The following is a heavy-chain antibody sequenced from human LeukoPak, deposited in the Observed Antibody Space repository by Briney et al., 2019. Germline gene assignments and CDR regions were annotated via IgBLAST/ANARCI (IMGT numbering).Heavy chain of an antibody. J-gene: IGHJ4*02. CDR1: GFTFSSYA. D-gene: IGHD3-10*01. CDR3: ARDLYYFGSGSFVPGLPDY. Sequence: PGGSLRLSCSASGFTFSSYAMHWVRQAPGKGLEYVSAISSNGINTYYADSVKGRFTISRDNSKGTLDLQMSSLRVEDTAVYYCARDLYYFGSGSFVPGLPDYWGQGTLVTVSS. V-gene: IGHV3-64D*09. CDR2: ISSNGINT.